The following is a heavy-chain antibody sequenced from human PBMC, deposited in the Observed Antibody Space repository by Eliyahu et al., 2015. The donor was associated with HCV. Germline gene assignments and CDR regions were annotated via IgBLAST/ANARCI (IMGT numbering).Heavy chain of an antibody. CDR2: IHXSGST. D-gene: IGHD6-19*01. Sequence: QVQLQESGPGLVKPSETLSXTCTVSGGXXXSYYWSWXRPPPGKGLEWIGYIHXSGSTHYNPSLKSRVTISLDTSKNQFSLNLTSLTAADTAVYYCASGGGGIAVAGTGGWFDPWGQGTLVTVSS. CDR1: GGXXXSYY. CDR3: ASGGGGIAVAGTGGWFDP. J-gene: IGHJ5*02. V-gene: IGHV4-59*01.